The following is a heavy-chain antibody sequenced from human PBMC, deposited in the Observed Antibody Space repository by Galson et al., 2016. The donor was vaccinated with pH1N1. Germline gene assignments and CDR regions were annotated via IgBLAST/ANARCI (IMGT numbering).Heavy chain of an antibody. J-gene: IGHJ5*02. D-gene: IGHD3-9*01. CDR1: GGSLNDYY. CDR3: ARVNFEWIFSLRDNWFDP. CDR2: INHRGIT. Sequence: SETLSLTCTVSGGSLNDYYWTWLRQPPGKGLPWIGEINHRGITNYNPSFNGRATISVDTSQNLFSLKLTSVIAADSGVYYCARVNFEWIFSLRDNWFDPWGQGALVTVSS. V-gene: IGHV4-34*01.